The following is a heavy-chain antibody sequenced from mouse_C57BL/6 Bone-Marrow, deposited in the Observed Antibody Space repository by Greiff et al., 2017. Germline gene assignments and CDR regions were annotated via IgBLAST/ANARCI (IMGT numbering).Heavy chain of an antibody. D-gene: IGHD2-10*02. Sequence: VQLQQPGAELVKPGASVKLSCKASGYTFTSYWMQWVKQRPGQGLEWIGEIDPSDSYTNYNQKFKGKATLTVDTSSSTAYMKLSSLTSEDSAVYYCAREGMANYFDYWGQGTTLTVSS. CDR1: GYTFTSYW. V-gene: IGHV1-50*01. CDR3: AREGMANYFDY. CDR2: IDPSDSYT. J-gene: IGHJ2*01.